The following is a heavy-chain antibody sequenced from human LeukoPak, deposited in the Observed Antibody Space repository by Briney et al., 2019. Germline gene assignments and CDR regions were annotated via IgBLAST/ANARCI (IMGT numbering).Heavy chain of an antibody. J-gene: IGHJ4*02. CDR3: ARSGGSNQPYDY. D-gene: IGHD1-26*01. V-gene: IGHV3-74*01. Sequence: GGSLRLSCAASGFIFSSHCKHWVRQAPGKGLIWISRINTDGSSTTYADSVKGRFTVSRDNAKNTLYLQMNSLRAEDTAVYFCARSGGSNQPYDYWGQGILVTVSS. CDR2: INTDGSST. CDR1: GFIFSSHC.